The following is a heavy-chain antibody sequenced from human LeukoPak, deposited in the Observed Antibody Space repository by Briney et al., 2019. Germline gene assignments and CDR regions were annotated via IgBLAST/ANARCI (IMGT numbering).Heavy chain of an antibody. CDR2: VSGSGDGT. V-gene: IGHV3-23*01. Sequence: GGSLRLSCAASGFIFRNYAMMWVRLAPGKGPEWVSTVSGSGDGTYYADSVKGRFTISGDNSKNTLYLQMNSLRAEDTAVYYCAKDRGGDLFDPWGQGTLVTVSS. CDR3: AKDRGGDLFDP. J-gene: IGHJ5*02. CDR1: GFIFRNYA. D-gene: IGHD3-10*01.